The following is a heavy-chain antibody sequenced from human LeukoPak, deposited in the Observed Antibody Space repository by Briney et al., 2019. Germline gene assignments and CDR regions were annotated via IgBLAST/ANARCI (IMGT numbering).Heavy chain of an antibody. V-gene: IGHV4-39*07. CDR1: SGSISSSSYY. CDR3: ARRLGIGYCSGVSCYYYMDV. CDR2: IYYSGST. J-gene: IGHJ6*03. Sequence: PSETLSLTCTVSSGSISSSSYYWGWIRQPPGKGLEWIGSIYYSGSTYYNPSLKSRVSMSVDTSKNQFSLKLNSVTAADTAVYYCARRLGIGYCSGVSCYYYMDVWGKGTTVTVSS. D-gene: IGHD2-15*01.